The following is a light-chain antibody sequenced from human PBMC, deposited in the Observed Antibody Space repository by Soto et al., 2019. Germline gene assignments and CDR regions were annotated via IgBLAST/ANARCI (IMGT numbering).Light chain of an antibody. CDR1: QDIGNW. CDR2: AAS. Sequence: DIQMTQSPSSVSASVGDRVTISCRANQDIGNWVAWYQQKPGKAPKLLIYAASTLLSGVPSRFSGSGSGTEFTLTISSLQPDDFATYYCQHYNSYSEAFGQGTKVDIK. J-gene: IGKJ1*01. CDR3: QHYNSYSEA. V-gene: IGKV1D-16*01.